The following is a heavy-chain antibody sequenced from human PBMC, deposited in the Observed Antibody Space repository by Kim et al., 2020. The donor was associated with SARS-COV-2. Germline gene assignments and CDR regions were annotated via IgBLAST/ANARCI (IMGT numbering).Heavy chain of an antibody. CDR3: ARLAGNWFDP. V-gene: IGHV3-11*03. CDR2: YT. J-gene: IGHJ5*02. Sequence: YTNYADSVKGRFTISRDNAKNSLYLQMNSLRAEDTAVYYCARLAGNWFDPWGQGTLVTVSS.